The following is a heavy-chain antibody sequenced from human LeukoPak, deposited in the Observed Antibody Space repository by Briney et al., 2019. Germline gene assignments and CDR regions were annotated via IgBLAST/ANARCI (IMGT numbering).Heavy chain of an antibody. Sequence: PSETLSLTCAVYGGSFSGYYWSWIRQPPGKGLEWIGEINHSGSTNYNPSLKSRVTISVDTSKNQFSLKLSSVTAADTAVYYCARGYSSSWSYFDYWGQGTLVTVSS. D-gene: IGHD6-13*01. CDR3: ARGYSSSWSYFDY. CDR2: INHSGST. CDR1: GGSFSGYY. J-gene: IGHJ4*02. V-gene: IGHV4-34*01.